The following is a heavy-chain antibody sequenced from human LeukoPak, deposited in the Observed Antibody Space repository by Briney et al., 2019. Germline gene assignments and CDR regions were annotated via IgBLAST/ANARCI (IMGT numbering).Heavy chain of an antibody. CDR2: IYSGGST. Sequence: GGSLRLSCAASGFTFSTYGMHWVRQAPGKGLEWVSVIYSGGSTYYADSVKGRFTISRDNSKNTLYLQMNSLRAEDTAVYYCAREGARYYFDYWGQGTLVTVSS. V-gene: IGHV3-66*01. J-gene: IGHJ4*02. CDR3: AREGARYYFDY. D-gene: IGHD1-26*01. CDR1: GFTFSTYG.